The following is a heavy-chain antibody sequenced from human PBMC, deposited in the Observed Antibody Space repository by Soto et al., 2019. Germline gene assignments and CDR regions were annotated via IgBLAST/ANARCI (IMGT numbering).Heavy chain of an antibody. Sequence: LGDALNISCKCSGYIFTSYFICVVRQMPGKGLEWMGIIYPGDSDTRYIPSFQGQVTISADKSISTAYLQWSSLKASDTAMYYCARRKTWNLIDSWGQGNLVTVSS. CDR2: IYPGDSDT. V-gene: IGHV5-51*01. J-gene: IGHJ5*01. D-gene: IGHD1-1*01. CDR3: ARRKTWNLIDS. CDR1: GYIFTSYF.